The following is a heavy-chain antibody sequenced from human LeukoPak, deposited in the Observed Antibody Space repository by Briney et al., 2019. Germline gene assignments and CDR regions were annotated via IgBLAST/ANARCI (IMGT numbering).Heavy chain of an antibody. CDR2: IDDGGNT. Sequence: PSETLSLTCTVSGVSISPYHWDWIRQPPGKGLEWIGYIDDGGNTNYNPSLKSRLTISVDTSKNQFSLKLSSVTAADTAVYYCARETRGFIGDAFDIWGQGTLVTVSS. J-gene: IGHJ3*02. CDR1: GVSISPYH. V-gene: IGHV4-59*01. CDR3: ARETRGFIGDAFDI. D-gene: IGHD3-16*02.